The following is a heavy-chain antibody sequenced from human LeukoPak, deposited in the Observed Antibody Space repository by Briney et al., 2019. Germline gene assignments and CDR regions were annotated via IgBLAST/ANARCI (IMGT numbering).Heavy chain of an antibody. CDR2: ISWNRGSI. Sequence: QPGRSLRLSCAASGFTFDDYAMHWVRQAPGKGLEWGSGISWNRGSIGYADSVKGRFTISRDNAKNSLYLQMNSLRAEDTALYYCAKDANDYGDSDTTDAFDIWGQGTMVTVSS. CDR1: GFTFDDYA. CDR3: AKDANDYGDSDTTDAFDI. J-gene: IGHJ3*02. V-gene: IGHV3-9*01. D-gene: IGHD4-17*01.